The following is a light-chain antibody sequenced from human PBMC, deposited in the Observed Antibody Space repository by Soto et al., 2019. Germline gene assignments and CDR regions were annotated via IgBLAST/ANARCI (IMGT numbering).Light chain of an antibody. J-gene: IGLJ7*01. Sequence: NFMLTQPHSVSASPGKTVTISCTRSSGSIASTYVQWYQQRPGSSPTTVIYEDNQRPSGGPDRFSGSIDSSSNSASLTISGLKTEDEAAYYCQYFGSSDQVFGGGTQLTVL. V-gene: IGLV6-57*01. CDR2: EDN. CDR3: QYFGSSDQV. CDR1: SGSIASTY.